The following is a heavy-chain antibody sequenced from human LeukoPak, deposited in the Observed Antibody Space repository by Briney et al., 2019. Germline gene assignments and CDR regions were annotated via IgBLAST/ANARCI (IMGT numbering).Heavy chain of an antibody. CDR2: ISGNGGDT. CDR1: GFTFSSYS. J-gene: IGHJ4*02. CDR3: AKGRTLVGGSTRSYDH. D-gene: IGHD1-26*01. V-gene: IGHV3-23*01. Sequence: SGGSLRLSCAASGFTFSSYSMSWVRQASGKGLEWVSVISGNGGDTFYADSVKGRFTISRDNSKDMLHLQMNSLRVEDTAVYYCAKGRTLVGGSTRSYDHWGQGTLVTVSS.